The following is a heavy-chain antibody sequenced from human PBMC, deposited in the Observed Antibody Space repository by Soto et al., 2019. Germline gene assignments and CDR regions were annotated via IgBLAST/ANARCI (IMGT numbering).Heavy chain of an antibody. D-gene: IGHD6-13*01. CDR2: ISGSGGST. CDR3: AKDSGYSSSWNDAFDI. V-gene: IGHV3-23*01. CDR1: GFTFSSYA. Sequence: VGSLRLSCAASGFTFSSYAMSWVRQAPGKGLEWVSAISGSGGSTYYADSVKGRFTISRDNSKNTLYLQMNSLRAEDTAVYYCAKDSGYSSSWNDAFDIWGQGTMVTVSS. J-gene: IGHJ3*02.